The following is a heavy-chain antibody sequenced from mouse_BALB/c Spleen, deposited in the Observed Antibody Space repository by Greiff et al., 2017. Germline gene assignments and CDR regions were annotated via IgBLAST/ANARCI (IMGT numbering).Heavy chain of an antibody. V-gene: IGHV1-69*02. CDR3: ARREGGYYYGSSPLAMDD. J-gene: IGHJ4*01. CDR1: GYTFTSYW. CDR2: IDPSDSYT. Sequence: QVQLQQPGAELVKPGASVKLSCKASGYTFTSYWMHWVKQRPGQGLEWIGEIDPSDSYTNYNQKFKGKATLTVDKSSSTAYMQLSSLTSEDSAVYYCARREGGYYYGSSPLAMDDWGQGTSVTVSS. D-gene: IGHD1-1*01.